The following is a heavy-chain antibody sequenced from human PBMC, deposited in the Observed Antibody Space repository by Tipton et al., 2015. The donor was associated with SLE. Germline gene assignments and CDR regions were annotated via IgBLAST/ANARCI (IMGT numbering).Heavy chain of an antibody. V-gene: IGHV4-39*07. J-gene: IGHJ3*02. CDR3: ARAGTGTAWGTFDI. CDR2: IYYSGST. Sequence: TLSLTRTVSGGSISSSSYYWGWIRQPPGKGLEWIGSIYYSGSTYYNPSLKSRVTISGDTSKNEFSLKLISVTAADTAVYYCARAGTGTAWGTFDIWGPGTMVTVSS. D-gene: IGHD1-14*01. CDR1: GGSISSSSYY.